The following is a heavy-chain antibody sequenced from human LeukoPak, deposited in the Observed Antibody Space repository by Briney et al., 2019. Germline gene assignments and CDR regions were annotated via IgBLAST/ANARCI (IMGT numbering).Heavy chain of an antibody. J-gene: IGHJ4*02. CDR2: IYYSGST. Sequence: SETLSLTCTVSGGSISRYYWSWIRQPPGKGLGWIGYIYYSGSTNYNPSLKSRVTISVDTSKNQFSLKLSSVTAADTAVYYCARGGAREYYDSSGYYIYWGQGTLVTVSS. CDR3: ARGGAREYYDSSGYYIY. D-gene: IGHD3-22*01. V-gene: IGHV4-59*01. CDR1: GGSISRYY.